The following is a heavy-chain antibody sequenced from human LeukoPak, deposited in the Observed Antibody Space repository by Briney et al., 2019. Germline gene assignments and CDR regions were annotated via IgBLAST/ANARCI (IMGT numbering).Heavy chain of an antibody. CDR1: GYTFTYYY. D-gene: IGHD2-2*01. CDR2: INTNSGGT. Sequence: ASVKVSCKASGYTFTYYYMHWVRQAPGQGLEWMGWINTNSGGTNYAQKFQGRVTMTRDTSISTAYMDLSRLTSDDTAVYYCARARRCSSTNCYLNLFDPWGQGTLVTVSS. V-gene: IGHV1-2*02. CDR3: ARARRCSSTNCYLNLFDP. J-gene: IGHJ5*02.